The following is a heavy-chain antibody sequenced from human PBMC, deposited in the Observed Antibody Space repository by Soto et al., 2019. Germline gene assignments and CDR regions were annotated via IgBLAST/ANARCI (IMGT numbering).Heavy chain of an antibody. V-gene: IGHV3-23*01. J-gene: IGHJ4*02. Sequence: GESLKISCAASGFTFSSYAMGWVRQAPGKRLEWVSAISGSGGSTYYADSVKGRFTISRDNSKNTLYLQMNSLRAEDTAVYYCAKPGQDWNYYFDYWGQGTLVTVSS. CDR2: ISGSGGST. D-gene: IGHD1-7*01. CDR3: AKPGQDWNYYFDY. CDR1: GFTFSSYA.